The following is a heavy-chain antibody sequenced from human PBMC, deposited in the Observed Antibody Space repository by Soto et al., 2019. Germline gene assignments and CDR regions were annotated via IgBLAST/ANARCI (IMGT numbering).Heavy chain of an antibody. Sequence: SVKVSCKASGGTFSSYAISWVRQAPGQGLEWMGGIIPIFGTANYAQKFQGRVTITADESTSTAYMELSSLRSEDTAVYYCARDEVDYYGSGSYYHYYYYGMDVWGQGTTVTVSS. CDR3: ARDEVDYYGSGSYYHYYYYGMDV. V-gene: IGHV1-69*13. CDR2: IIPIFGTA. J-gene: IGHJ6*02. CDR1: GGTFSSYA. D-gene: IGHD3-10*01.